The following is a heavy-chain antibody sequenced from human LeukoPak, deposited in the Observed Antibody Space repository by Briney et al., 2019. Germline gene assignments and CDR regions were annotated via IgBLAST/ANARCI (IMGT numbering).Heavy chain of an antibody. J-gene: IGHJ4*02. CDR3: AREYSSGWSSPHFDY. D-gene: IGHD6-19*01. V-gene: IGHV3-21*01. CDR1: GFTFSRYS. Sequence: GGSLRLSCAASGFTFSRYSMNWVRQAPGKGLEWVSSISSSSSYIYYADSVKGRFTTSRDNAKNSLYLQMNSLRAEDTAVYYCAREYSSGWSSPHFDYWGQGTLVTVSS. CDR2: ISSSSSYI.